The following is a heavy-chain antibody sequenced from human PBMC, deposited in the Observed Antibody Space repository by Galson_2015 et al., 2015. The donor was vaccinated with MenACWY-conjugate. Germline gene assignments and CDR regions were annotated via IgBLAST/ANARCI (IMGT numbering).Heavy chain of an antibody. CDR1: GFTFSSYG. Sequence: SLRLSCAASGFTFSSYGMHWVRQAPGKGLEWVAVISFDGSNKYYADSVKGRFTISRDNSKNTLHLQMNSLRAEDTAVYYCAKDRCSSTSCSIDSWGQGTLVTVSS. D-gene: IGHD2-2*01. CDR3: AKDRCSSTSCSIDS. CDR2: ISFDGSNK. J-gene: IGHJ4*02. V-gene: IGHV3-30*18.